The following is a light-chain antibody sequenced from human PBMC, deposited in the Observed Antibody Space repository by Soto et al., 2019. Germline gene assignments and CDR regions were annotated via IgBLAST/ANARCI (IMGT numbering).Light chain of an antibody. CDR3: QQYNSIPLT. CDR1: RGISSW. J-gene: IGKJ4*01. CDR2: KAS. Sequence: DIEMAQSPSTVSASVGDRVTITCRASRGISSWLAWYQQKPGKAPRLLIYKASTLESGVPSRFSGSGSGTEFTLTISSVQPDDFATYSCQQYNSIPLTFGGGTKVEIK. V-gene: IGKV1-5*03.